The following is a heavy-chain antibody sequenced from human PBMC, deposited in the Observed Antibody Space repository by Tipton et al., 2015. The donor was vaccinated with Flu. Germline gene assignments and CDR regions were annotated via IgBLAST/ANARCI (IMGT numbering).Heavy chain of an antibody. CDR1: GFTFSSYA. V-gene: IGHV3-23*01. D-gene: IGHD1-26*01. Sequence: SLRLSCVASGFTFSSYAMSWVRQVQGKGLEWVSVISGIGGSTYYADSVKGRLAISRDNSKTTLYLQMNSLRVEDTAVYYCARVRVVGAAAGYYYSYYGMDVWGQGTTVTVSS. CDR3: ARVRVVGAAAGYYYSYYGMDV. J-gene: IGHJ6*02. CDR2: ISGIGGST.